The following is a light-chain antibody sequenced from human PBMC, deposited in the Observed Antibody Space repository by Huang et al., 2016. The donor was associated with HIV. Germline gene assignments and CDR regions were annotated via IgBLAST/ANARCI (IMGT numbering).Light chain of an antibody. CDR1: QDITDY. CDR3: QQYDTLPYT. J-gene: IGKJ2*01. CDR2: DAS. Sequence: DIQVTQSPSSLSASVGDRVTITCQASQDITDYLNWYQQTPGKAPKRLISDASNLESGVPSRFSGTRSGTDFTLTITSLQPEDIATYYCQQYDTLPYTFGQGTKLEI. V-gene: IGKV1-33*01.